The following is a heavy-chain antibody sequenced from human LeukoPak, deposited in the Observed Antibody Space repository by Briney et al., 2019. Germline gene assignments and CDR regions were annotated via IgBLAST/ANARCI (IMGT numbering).Heavy chain of an antibody. Sequence: GASVKVSCKASGYTFSSYDINWVRQATGQGLEWMGWMNPNSGNTGYAQKFQGRVSMTRNTSISTAYMELSSLRSEDTAVYYCARGIGSTTVTTLEYYFDYWGQGTLVTVSS. CDR2: MNPNSGNT. J-gene: IGHJ4*02. CDR1: GYTFSSYD. D-gene: IGHD4-17*01. CDR3: ARGIGSTTVTTLEYYFDY. V-gene: IGHV1-8*01.